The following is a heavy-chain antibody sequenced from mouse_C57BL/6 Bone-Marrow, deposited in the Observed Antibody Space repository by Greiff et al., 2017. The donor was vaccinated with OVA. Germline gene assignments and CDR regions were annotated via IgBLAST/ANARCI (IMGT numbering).Heavy chain of an antibody. CDR3: ARRGTAQATIDY. CDR1: GYTFTSYG. Sequence: VQVVESGAELARPGASVKLSCKASGYTFTSYGISWVKQRTGQGLEWIGEIYPRSGNTYYNEKFKGKATLTADKSSSTAYMELRSLTSEDSAVYVCARRGTAQATIDYWGQGTTLTVSS. D-gene: IGHD3-2*02. CDR2: IYPRSGNT. J-gene: IGHJ2*01. V-gene: IGHV1-81*01.